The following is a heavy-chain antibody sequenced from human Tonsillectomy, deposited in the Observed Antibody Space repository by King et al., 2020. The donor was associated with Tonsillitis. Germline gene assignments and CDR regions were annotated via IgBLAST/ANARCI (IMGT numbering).Heavy chain of an antibody. Sequence: VQLVESGVEVKKPGASVKVSCKASGYTFTSYGISWVRQAPGQGLEWMAWISAYNGNTNYAQKLQGRVTMTTDISTSTAYMELRSLRSDDTAVYYCARSGWDYGDNWAFDSWDQGTLVSVSS. CDR1: GYTFTSYG. V-gene: IGHV1-18*04. D-gene: IGHD4-23*01. CDR2: ISAYNGNT. CDR3: ARSGWDYGDNWAFDS. J-gene: IGHJ4*02.